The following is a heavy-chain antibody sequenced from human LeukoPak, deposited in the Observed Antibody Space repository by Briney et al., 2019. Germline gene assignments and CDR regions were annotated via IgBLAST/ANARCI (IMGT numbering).Heavy chain of an antibody. Sequence: GESLKISCKGSGYSFTSYWIGWVRQLPGKGLEWMGIIYPGDSDTRYSPSFQGQVTISADKSISTAYLQWSSLKASDTAMYYCASPGVIAAAGTGEYFQHWGQGTTVTVSS. CDR3: ASPGVIAAAGTGEYFQH. CDR1: GYSFTSYW. V-gene: IGHV5-51*01. CDR2: IYPGDSDT. J-gene: IGHJ1*01. D-gene: IGHD6-13*01.